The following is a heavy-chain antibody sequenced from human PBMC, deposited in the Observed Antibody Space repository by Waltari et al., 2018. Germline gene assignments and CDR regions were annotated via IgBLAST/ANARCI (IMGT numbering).Heavy chain of an antibody. J-gene: IGHJ2*01. CDR1: GYTFTSYY. CDR3: ASNPRGFGAVANYFDL. V-gene: IGHV1-46*01. CDR2: INPSGGST. Sequence: QVQLVQSGAEVKKPGASVKVSCKASGYTFTSYYMHWVRQAPRQGLEWMGIINPSGGSTSYAQKFQGRVTMTRDTSTSTVYMELSSLRSEDTAVYYCASNPRGFGAVANYFDLWGRGTLVTVSS. D-gene: IGHD3-16*01.